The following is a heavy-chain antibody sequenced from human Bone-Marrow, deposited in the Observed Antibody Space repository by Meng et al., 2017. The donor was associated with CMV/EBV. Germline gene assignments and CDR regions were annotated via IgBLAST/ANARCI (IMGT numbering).Heavy chain of an antibody. CDR1: GFTFDDYG. CDR3: AREGYCSSTSCLNWFDP. D-gene: IGHD2-2*01. CDR2: INWNGGST. Sequence: GGSLRLSCAASGFTFDDYGMSWVRQAPGKGLEWVSGINWNGGSTGYADSVKGRFTISRDNAKNSLYLQMNSLRAEDTAVYYCAREGYCSSTSCLNWFDPWGQGTLVTVSS. V-gene: IGHV3-20*04. J-gene: IGHJ5*02.